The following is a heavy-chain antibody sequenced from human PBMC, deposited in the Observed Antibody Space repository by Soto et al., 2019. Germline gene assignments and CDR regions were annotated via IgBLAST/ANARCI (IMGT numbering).Heavy chain of an antibody. CDR1: GYAFTTYG. CDR2: ISAHNGNT. J-gene: IGHJ4*02. Sequence: QVHLVQSGAEVKKPGAAVKVSCKGSGYAFTTYGITWVRQAPGQGLEWMGWISAHNGNTNYAQKLQGRVTVTRDTSTSTAYMELRSLRSDDTAVYYCARGRYGDYWGQGAMVTVSS. D-gene: IGHD1-1*01. V-gene: IGHV1-18*01. CDR3: ARGRYGDY.